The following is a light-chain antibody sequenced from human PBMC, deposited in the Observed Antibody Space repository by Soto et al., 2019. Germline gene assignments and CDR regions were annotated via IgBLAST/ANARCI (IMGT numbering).Light chain of an antibody. CDR2: DAS. V-gene: IGKV1-33*01. CDR1: QDISNY. CDR3: QQYDKLPQT. Sequence: DIQMTQSPSSLSASVGDRVTITCQARQDISNYLNWYQQKPGKAPKLLIYDASNLETGVTSRFSGSGSGTDFTFTISSLQPEDIATYYCQQYDKLPQTFGPGTKVDIK. J-gene: IGKJ3*01.